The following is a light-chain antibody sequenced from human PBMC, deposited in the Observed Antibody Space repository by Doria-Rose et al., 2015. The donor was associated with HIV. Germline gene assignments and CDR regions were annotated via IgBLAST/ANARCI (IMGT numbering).Light chain of an antibody. J-gene: IGKJ1*01. V-gene: IGKV3-20*01. Sequence: EIVLTQSPGTLSLSPGERATLSCRASQSFSSTYLAWYQHKPGQAPSLLIYDGSTRATGIPDRFRASGSGTDFTLTINRLEPEDCALYYCHQYGTSWTFGQGTKVEI. CDR3: HQYGTSWT. CDR1: QSFSSTY. CDR2: DGS.